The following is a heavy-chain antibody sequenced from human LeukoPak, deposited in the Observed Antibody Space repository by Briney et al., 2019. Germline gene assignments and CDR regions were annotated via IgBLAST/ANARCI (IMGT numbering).Heavy chain of an antibody. Sequence: GGSLRLSCAASGFTFSSYGMHWVRQAPGKGLEWGAVISYDGSNKYYADSVKGRFTISRDNSKNTLYLQMNSLRAEDTAVYYCAKDLTGDSSGEEASDYWGQGTLVTVSS. J-gene: IGHJ4*02. V-gene: IGHV3-30*18. CDR1: GFTFSSYG. CDR2: ISYDGSNK. D-gene: IGHD6-19*01. CDR3: AKDLTGDSSGEEASDY.